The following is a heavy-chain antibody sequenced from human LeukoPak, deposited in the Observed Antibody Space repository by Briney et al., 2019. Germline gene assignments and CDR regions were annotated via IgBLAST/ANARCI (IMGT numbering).Heavy chain of an antibody. CDR3: ARSSDYVWGSYRPLDY. CDR2: ITNSGGTT. V-gene: IGHV3-23*01. D-gene: IGHD3-16*02. Sequence: GSLQLSCAASGFTFSSYAMSWVRPAPGKGLEWVSAITNSGGTTYYADSVKGRFTISRDNSKNTLYLQMNSLRAEDTAVYYCARSSDYVWGSYRPLDYWGQGTLVSVSS. J-gene: IGHJ4*02. CDR1: GFTFSSYA.